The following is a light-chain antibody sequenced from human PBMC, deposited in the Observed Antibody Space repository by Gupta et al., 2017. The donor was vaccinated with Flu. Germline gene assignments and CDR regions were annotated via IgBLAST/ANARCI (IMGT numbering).Light chain of an antibody. CDR3: QSFDTSLSVVV. V-gene: IGLV1-40*01. Sequence: QSVLTQPPSVSRAPGQRVTMSCTGTSANLGAGYDVPWYQRLPGAGPKLLIFNNNDRPSGVPDRCSCSKSGTYASRVIVGLQAEDEADDYCQSFDTSLSVVVFGGGTKVTVL. J-gene: IGLJ2*01. CDR1: SANLGAGYD. CDR2: NNN.